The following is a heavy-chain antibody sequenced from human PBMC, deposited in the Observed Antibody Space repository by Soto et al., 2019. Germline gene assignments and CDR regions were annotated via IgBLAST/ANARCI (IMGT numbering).Heavy chain of an antibody. J-gene: IGHJ3*02. CDR3: APHVSCSGGSCQYDAFAI. CDR2: VTADGGT. CDR1: GFTVSSHA. D-gene: IGHD2-15*01. V-gene: IGHV3-23*01. Sequence: EVQVLESGGGLVQPGGSLRLSCEGSGFTVSSHAMTWIRQAPGKGPEWVSTVTADGGTYYADSVKGRFAMSRDTSENTLYLQMNSLGGEDTAGYYCAPHVSCSGGSCQYDAFAIRGQGTMVTVSS.